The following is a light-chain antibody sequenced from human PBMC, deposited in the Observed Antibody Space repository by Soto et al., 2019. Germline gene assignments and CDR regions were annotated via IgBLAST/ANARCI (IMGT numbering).Light chain of an antibody. CDR3: QQRFNWLT. CDR1: QSVSSY. Sequence: EIVLTQSPATLSLSPGERATLSCRASQSVSSYLAWYQQQPGQAPRLLIYDASNRATGIPARFSGSGSGTDFTLTISSLEPEDFAVYYCQQRFNWLTFGGGTKVEIK. J-gene: IGKJ4*01. V-gene: IGKV3-11*01. CDR2: DAS.